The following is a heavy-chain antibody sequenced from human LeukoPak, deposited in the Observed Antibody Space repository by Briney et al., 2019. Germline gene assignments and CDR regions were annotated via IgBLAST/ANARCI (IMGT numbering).Heavy chain of an antibody. Sequence: ASVKVSCKASGYTFTSYGISWVRQAPGQGLAWMGWISAYNGNTNYAQKLQGRVTMTTDTSTSTAYMELRSLRSDDTAVYYCARVPLPYYYMDVWGKGTTVTVSS. J-gene: IGHJ6*03. CDR2: ISAYNGNT. V-gene: IGHV1-18*01. CDR1: GYTFTSYG. CDR3: ARVPLPYYYMDV.